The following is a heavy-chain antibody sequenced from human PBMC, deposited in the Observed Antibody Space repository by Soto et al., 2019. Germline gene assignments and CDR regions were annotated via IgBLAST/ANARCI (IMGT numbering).Heavy chain of an antibody. CDR2: IIPILGIA. D-gene: IGHD2-2*01. CDR1: GGTFSSYT. V-gene: IGHV1-69*02. J-gene: IGHJ4*02. CDR3: ARYPDIVVVPAARVRDY. Sequence: QVQLVQSGAEVKKPGSSVKVSCKASGGTFSSYTISWVRQAPGQGLEWMGRIIPILGIANYAQKFQGRVTITADKSTSTAYMELSSLRSEDTAVYYCARYPDIVVVPAARVRDYWGQGTLVTVSS.